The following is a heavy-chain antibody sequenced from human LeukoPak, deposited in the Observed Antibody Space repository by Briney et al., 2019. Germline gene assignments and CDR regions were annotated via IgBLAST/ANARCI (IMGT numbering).Heavy chain of an antibody. Sequence: KPSETPSLTCTVSGDSISSGTYYWTWIRQPAGKGLEWMGRIYSDGSTTYNPSLKSRVTFSVATSENQFSLHLNSVTAADTAVYYCAPERFTMIRGLVVSDFVSWGQGILVTVSS. D-gene: IGHD3-10*01. CDR3: APERFTMIRGLVVSDFVS. J-gene: IGHJ4*02. CDR2: IYSDGST. CDR1: GDSISSGTYY. V-gene: IGHV4-61*02.